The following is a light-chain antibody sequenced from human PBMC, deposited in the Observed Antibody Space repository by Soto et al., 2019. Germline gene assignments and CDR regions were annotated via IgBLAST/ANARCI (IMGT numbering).Light chain of an antibody. J-gene: IGLJ2*01. CDR3: AAWDDALSGIL. CDR1: SSNIGAGYD. CDR2: GNT. Sequence: QSVLTQPPSVSGAPGQRVTISCTGSSSNIGAGYDVHWYRHLPGTSPKLLIYGNTNRPAGVPGRFSAMKSGTSASLAIADLQPDDEADYYCAAWDDALSGILFGGGTKLTVL. V-gene: IGLV1-40*01.